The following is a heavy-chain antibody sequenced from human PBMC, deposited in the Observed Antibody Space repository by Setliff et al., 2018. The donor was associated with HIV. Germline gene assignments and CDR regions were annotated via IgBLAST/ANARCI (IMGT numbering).Heavy chain of an antibody. J-gene: IGHJ4*02. Sequence: SETLSLTCTVSGGSFSSYHWSWIRHRAGKGLEWIGHIYASGSTKYNPSLESRVTMSVDTSRTQFSLKLRSVTAADTAVYYCATRPAGSYWYGVFDFWGRGMLVTVSS. D-gene: IGHD6-13*01. CDR2: IYASGST. V-gene: IGHV4-4*07. CDR1: GGSFSSYH. CDR3: ATRPAGSYWYGVFDF.